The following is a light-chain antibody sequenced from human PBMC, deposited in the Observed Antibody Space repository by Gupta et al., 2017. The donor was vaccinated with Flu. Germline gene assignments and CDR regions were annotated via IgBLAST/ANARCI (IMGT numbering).Light chain of an antibody. J-gene: IGKJ1*01. CDR1: QSVRKF. V-gene: IGKV1-5*03. Sequence: PSTVSASVGDSVAITCRARQSVRKFLAWYQQKPAQAPSLLIYTASQLERGVPSSFSGSGSGTEFTLDIRDRQPEDFANYYCHQYDSSSRSFGQGTTVEI. CDR3: HQYDSSSRS. CDR2: TAS.